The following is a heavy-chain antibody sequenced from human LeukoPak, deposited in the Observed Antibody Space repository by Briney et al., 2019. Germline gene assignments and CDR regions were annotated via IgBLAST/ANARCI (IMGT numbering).Heavy chain of an antibody. CDR1: GFTFSNYW. Sequence: PGGSLRLSCAAYGFTFSNYWMTWVRQAPGKGLEWVANIAQDGSETYYVDSVKVRFTISRDNAKNSLFLQMNSLRAGDTAVYFCARLWGYLGAETFDYWGQGTLVTVSS. D-gene: IGHD3-22*01. J-gene: IGHJ4*02. CDR2: IAQDGSET. CDR3: ARLWGYLGAETFDY. V-gene: IGHV3-7*03.